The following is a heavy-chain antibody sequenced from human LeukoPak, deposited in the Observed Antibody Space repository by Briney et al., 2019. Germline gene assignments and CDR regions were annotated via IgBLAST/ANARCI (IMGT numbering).Heavy chain of an antibody. CDR3: ARGITMVRGVYYFDY. Sequence: ASVKVSCKASGYTFTSYGISWVRPAPGQGLEWMGWISAYNGNTNCAQKLQGRVTMTTDTSTSTAYMELRSLRSDDTAVYYCARGITMVRGVYYFDYWGQGTLVTVSS. J-gene: IGHJ4*02. D-gene: IGHD3-10*01. CDR1: GYTFTSYG. V-gene: IGHV1-18*01. CDR2: ISAYNGNT.